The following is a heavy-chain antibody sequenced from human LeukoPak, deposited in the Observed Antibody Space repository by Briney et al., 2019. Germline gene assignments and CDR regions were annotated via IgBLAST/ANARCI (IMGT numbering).Heavy chain of an antibody. Sequence: SGPTLVNPTQTLTLTCTFSGFPLSTSGVGVGWIRQPPGKALEWLALIYGNDDQRYGPSLKTRLTITKDTSKNQAVLTMTNMDPVDTATYYCAHRMAAADTFDQWGQGTLVTVSS. D-gene: IGHD6-13*01. CDR3: AHRMAAADTFDQ. CDR1: GFPLSTSGVG. V-gene: IGHV2-5*01. J-gene: IGHJ4*02. CDR2: IYGNDDQ.